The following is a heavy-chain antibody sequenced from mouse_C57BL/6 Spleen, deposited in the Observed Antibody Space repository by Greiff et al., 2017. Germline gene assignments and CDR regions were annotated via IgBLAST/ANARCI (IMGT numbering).Heavy chain of an antibody. CDR1: GFTFSSYA. D-gene: IGHD3-2*02. J-gene: IGHJ2*01. CDR2: ISRGGGYI. CDR3: TRETDQVYYFDD. Sequence: EVQGVESGEGLVKPGGSLKLSCAASGFTFSSYAMSWVRQTPEQRLEWVAYISRGGGYIYYADTVKGRFTISRDNARNTLYLQRSSLKYEDTAMYYCTRETDQVYYFDDWGQGTTLTVSS. V-gene: IGHV5-9-1*02.